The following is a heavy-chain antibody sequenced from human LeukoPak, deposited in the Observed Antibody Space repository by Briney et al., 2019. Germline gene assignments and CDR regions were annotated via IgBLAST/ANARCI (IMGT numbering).Heavy chain of an antibody. J-gene: IGHJ1*01. CDR2: ISSSSSYT. D-gene: IGHD3-22*01. CDR1: GFTFNHYY. V-gene: IGHV3-11*05. Sequence: GGSLRLSCAAYGFTFNHYYMTWIRQGPGKGLEWVSYISSSSSYTNYADSVKGRFTISRDNAKNSLYLHMNSLRAEDTAVYYCARGGGYYYDSSDYYREEYFQHWGQGTLVTFSS. CDR3: ARGGGYYYDSSDYYREEYFQH.